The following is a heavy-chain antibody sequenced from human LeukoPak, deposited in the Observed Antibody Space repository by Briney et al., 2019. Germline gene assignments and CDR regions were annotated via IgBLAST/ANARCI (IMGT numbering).Heavy chain of an antibody. J-gene: IGHJ4*02. V-gene: IGHV3-21*01. CDR1: GFTFSSYS. Sequence: GGSLRLSCAASGFTFSSYSMNWVRQAPGKGLEWVSSISSSSSYIYYADSVKGRFTISRDNAKNSLYLQMNRLRAEDTAVYYCARGGSSTSLPNYWGQGTLVTVSS. CDR3: ARGGSSTSLPNY. CDR2: ISSSSSYI. D-gene: IGHD2-2*01.